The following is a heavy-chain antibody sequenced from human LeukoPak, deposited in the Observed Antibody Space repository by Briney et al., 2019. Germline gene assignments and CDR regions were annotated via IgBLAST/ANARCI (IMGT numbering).Heavy chain of an antibody. CDR1: GFTFSSYA. J-gene: IGHJ4*02. CDR2: ISGGGSST. D-gene: IGHD1-14*01. Sequence: GGSLRLSCATSGFTFSSYATSWVRQAPGKGLEWVSAISGGGSSTYYAHSVKGRFTISRDNSKNTLYLQMKSLGAEDTAVYYCAKGRATPVRYANDYWGQGTLVTVSS. V-gene: IGHV3-23*01. CDR3: AKGRATPVRYANDY.